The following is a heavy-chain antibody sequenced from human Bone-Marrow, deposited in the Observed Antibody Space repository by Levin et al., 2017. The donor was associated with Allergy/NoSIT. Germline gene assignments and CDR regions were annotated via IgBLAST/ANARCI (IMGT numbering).Heavy chain of an antibody. CDR3: ARGSTNFDS. CDR1: GGSISSSAHS. J-gene: IGHJ4*02. CDR2: IYHGEST. D-gene: IGHD1-26*01. Sequence: LRLSCAVPGGSISSSAHSWTWIRQSPGRGLEWIGYIYHGESTHYNPSLASRISISVDTAKNQLSLKLTSVTAADTAIYYCARGSTNFDSWGQGALVTVSS. V-gene: IGHV4-30-2*06.